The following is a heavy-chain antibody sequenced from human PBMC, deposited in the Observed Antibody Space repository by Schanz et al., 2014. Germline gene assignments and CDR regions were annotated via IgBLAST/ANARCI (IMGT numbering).Heavy chain of an antibody. CDR2: TSHDGSFT. CDR1: GFTFSDSW. J-gene: IGHJ2*01. Sequence: EVQLEESGGGLVQPGGSLRVSCAATGFTFSDSWMHWVRQAPGKGLVWVSRTSHDGSFTTFADSVKGRFTISRDNAKNALYLQMNSLKAEDTAVYYCARTSQAGWVPIFYWNFDLWGRGALVTVSS. CDR3: ARTSQAGWVPIFYWNFDL. V-gene: IGHV3-74*02. D-gene: IGHD3-9*01.